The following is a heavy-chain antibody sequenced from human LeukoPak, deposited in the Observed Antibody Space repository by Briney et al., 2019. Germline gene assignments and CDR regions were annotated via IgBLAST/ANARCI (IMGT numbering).Heavy chain of an antibody. Sequence: SETLFLTCTVSGGSISSYLWNWIRQPPGKGLEWIGYTHYSGSTNYNPSLKSRVTMSLDTSKNQFSLKLSSVTAADTAVYYCARGFRGYSGYDWYFDYWGQGILVTVSS. J-gene: IGHJ4*02. D-gene: IGHD5-12*01. CDR1: GGSISSYL. V-gene: IGHV4-59*01. CDR2: THYSGST. CDR3: ARGFRGYSGYDWYFDY.